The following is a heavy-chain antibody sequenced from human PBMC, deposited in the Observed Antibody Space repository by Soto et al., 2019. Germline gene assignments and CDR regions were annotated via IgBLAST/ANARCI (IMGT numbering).Heavy chain of an antibody. CDR3: ARYCNKSDGSPVYVYDY. D-gene: IGHD2-8*01. J-gene: IGHJ4*02. Sequence: SETLSLTCTVSGGSVSNGMYYWSWIRQPPGKGLEWIENLYFTGTTIYNPSLKSRVTMSVDTYNDQFCLKLTSVTAADTAVYYCARYCNKSDGSPVYVYDYWGVGILVTVSS. CDR2: LYFTGTT. CDR1: GGSVSNGMYY. V-gene: IGHV4-61*01.